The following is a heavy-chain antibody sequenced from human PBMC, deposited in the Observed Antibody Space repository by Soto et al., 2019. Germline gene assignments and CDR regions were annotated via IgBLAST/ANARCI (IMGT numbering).Heavy chain of an antibody. D-gene: IGHD2-8*01. CDR3: AKDRAVLMVYAKWFDP. Sequence: EVQLLESGGGLVQPGGSLRLSCAASGFTFSSYAMSWVRQAPGKGLEWVSAISGSGGSTYYADSVKGRFTISRDNSKNTLYLHMNGLRAEDTAVYYCAKDRAVLMVYAKWFDPWGQGTLVTVSS. V-gene: IGHV3-23*01. CDR2: ISGSGGST. CDR1: GFTFSSYA. J-gene: IGHJ5*02.